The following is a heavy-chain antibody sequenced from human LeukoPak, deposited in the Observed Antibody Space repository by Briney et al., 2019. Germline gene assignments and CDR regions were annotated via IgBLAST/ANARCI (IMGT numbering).Heavy chain of an antibody. CDR3: AREDVVLVAAVRYYSHGMDV. CDR1: GGSFSSYA. V-gene: IGHV1-69*04. D-gene: IGHD2-21*02. CDR2: IIPILGVA. J-gene: IGHJ6*02. Sequence: ASVKVSCKASGGSFSSYAISWVRLAPGQGLEWMGRIIPILGVANYAQKFQGRVTITADKSTNTAYMELSSLRSEDTAWYYCAREDVVLVAAVRYYSHGMDVWGQGTTVTVSS.